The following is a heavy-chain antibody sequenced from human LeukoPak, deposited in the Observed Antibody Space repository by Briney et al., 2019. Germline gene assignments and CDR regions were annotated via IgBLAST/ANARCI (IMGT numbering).Heavy chain of an antibody. J-gene: IGHJ6*03. D-gene: IGHD6-13*01. CDR2: ISGSGGST. Sequence: PGGSLRLSCAASGFTFSSYAMSWVRQAPGKGLEWVSAISGSGGSTYYADSVKGRFTISRDNSKNTLYLQMNSLRAEDTAVYYCAKGVAAASWYYYMDVWGKGTTVTISS. V-gene: IGHV3-23*01. CDR1: GFTFSSYA. CDR3: AKGVAAASWYYYMDV.